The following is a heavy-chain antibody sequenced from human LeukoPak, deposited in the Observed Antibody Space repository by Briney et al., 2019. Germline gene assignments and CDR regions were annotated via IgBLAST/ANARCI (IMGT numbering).Heavy chain of an antibody. Sequence: SQTLSLTCTVSGGSISSGDYYWSWIRQPPGKGLEWIGFIYYSGSTYYNPSLKSRVTISVDTSKNQFSLKLSSVTAADTAVYYCARGKGGSYPYYFDYWGQGTLVTVSS. V-gene: IGHV4-30-4*08. CDR2: IYYSGST. D-gene: IGHD1-26*01. CDR3: ARGKGGSYPYYFDY. CDR1: GGSISSGDYY. J-gene: IGHJ4*02.